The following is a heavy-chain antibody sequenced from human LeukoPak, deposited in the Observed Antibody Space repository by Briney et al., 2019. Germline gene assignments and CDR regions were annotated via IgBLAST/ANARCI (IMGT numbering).Heavy chain of an antibody. CDR3: ARGWVLQIFDY. D-gene: IGHD4-4*01. J-gene: IGHJ4*02. V-gene: IGHV4-34*01. Sequence: SETLSLTCAAYGGSFSGYYWSWIRQPPGKGLEWIGEINHSGSTNYNPSLKSRVTISVDTSKNQFSLKLSSVTAADTAVYYCARGWVLQIFDYWGQGTLVTVSS. CDR1: GGSFSGYY. CDR2: INHSGST.